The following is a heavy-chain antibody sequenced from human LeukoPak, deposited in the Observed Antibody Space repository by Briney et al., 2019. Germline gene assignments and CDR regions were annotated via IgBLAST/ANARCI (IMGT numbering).Heavy chain of an antibody. D-gene: IGHD4/OR15-4a*01. V-gene: IGHV4-61*02. CDR1: GGSISSGSYY. Sequence: PSQTLSLTCTVSGGSISSGSYYWSWIRQPAGKGLGWIGRIYTSGSTNYNPSLKSRVTISVDTSKNQFSLKLSSVTAADTAVYYCARDERLNYYYYGMDVWGKGATVTVSS. J-gene: IGHJ6*04. CDR2: IYTSGST. CDR3: ARDERLNYYYYGMDV.